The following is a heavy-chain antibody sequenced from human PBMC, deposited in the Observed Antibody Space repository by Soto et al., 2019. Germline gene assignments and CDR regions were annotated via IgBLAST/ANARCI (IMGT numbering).Heavy chain of an antibody. V-gene: IGHV4-34*01. Sequence: QVQLQQWGAGLLKPSETLSLTCAVYGGSFSGYYWSWIRQPPGKGLEWIGEINHSGSTNYNPSLKSRVTISVDTSKNQFSLKLSFVTAADTAVYYCARQDGVVIIRWGWFDPWGQGTLVTVSS. CDR2: INHSGST. J-gene: IGHJ5*02. D-gene: IGHD3-3*01. CDR3: ARQDGVVIIRWGWFDP. CDR1: GGSFSGYY.